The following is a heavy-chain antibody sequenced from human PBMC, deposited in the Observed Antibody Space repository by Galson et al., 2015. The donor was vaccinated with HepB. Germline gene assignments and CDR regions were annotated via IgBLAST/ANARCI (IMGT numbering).Heavy chain of an antibody. CDR3: AKRDTISQYFFDY. J-gene: IGHJ4*02. CDR2: ASKTVPTT. D-gene: IGHD3-3*02. V-gene: IGHV3-23*01. CDR1: GFTFSNYG. Sequence: SLRLSCAASGFTFSNYGMSWVRQAPGMGLEWVSTASKTVPTTYYADSVRGRFTISRDNSRNIVYLQMNSLRDEDTAVYYCAKRDTISQYFFDYWGQGILVTVSS.